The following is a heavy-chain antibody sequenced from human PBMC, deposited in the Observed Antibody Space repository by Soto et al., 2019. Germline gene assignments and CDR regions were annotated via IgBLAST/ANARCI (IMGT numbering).Heavy chain of an antibody. V-gene: IGHV4-34*01. D-gene: IGHD6-19*01. CDR2: INHSGST. J-gene: IGHJ6*02. Sequence: SETLSLTCAVYGGSFSGYYWSWIRQPPGKGLEWIGEINHSGSTNYNPSLKSRVTISVDTSKNQFSLKLSSVTAADTAVYYCARDYDPIAVAENYYYYGMDVWGQGTTVTV. CDR1: GGSFSGYY. CDR3: ARDYDPIAVAENYYYYGMDV.